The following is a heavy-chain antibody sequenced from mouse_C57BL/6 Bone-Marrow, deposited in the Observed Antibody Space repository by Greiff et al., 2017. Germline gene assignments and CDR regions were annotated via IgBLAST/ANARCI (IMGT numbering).Heavy chain of an antibody. CDR3: TRAHYYCSSYDY. Sequence: QVQLKQSGAELVRPGASVTLSCKASGYTFTDYEMHWVKQTPVHGLEWIGAIDPETGGTAYNQKFKGKAILTADKSSSTAYMELRSLTSEDSAVYYCTRAHYYCSSYDYWGQGTTLTVSS. V-gene: IGHV1-15*01. J-gene: IGHJ2*01. D-gene: IGHD1-1*01. CDR1: GYTFTDYE. CDR2: IDPETGGT.